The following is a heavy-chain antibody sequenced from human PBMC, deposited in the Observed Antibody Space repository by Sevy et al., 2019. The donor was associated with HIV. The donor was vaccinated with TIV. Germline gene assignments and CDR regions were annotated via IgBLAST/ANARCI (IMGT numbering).Heavy chain of an antibody. CDR1: GYTLTQFS. CDR2: FDPEDGER. CDR3: AITREYYSDNSGYSDY. J-gene: IGHJ4*02. V-gene: IGHV1-24*01. Sequence: ASVKVSCKIPGYTLTQFSMHWVRQAPGKGLEWMGTFDPEDGERIYAQKFQGRVTMTEDTSTDTAYMELSSLRSEDTAVYYCAITREYYSDNSGYSDYWGQGTLVTVSS. D-gene: IGHD3-22*01.